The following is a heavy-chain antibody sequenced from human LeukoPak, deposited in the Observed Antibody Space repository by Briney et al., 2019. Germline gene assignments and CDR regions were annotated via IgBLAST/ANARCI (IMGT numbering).Heavy chain of an antibody. CDR2: ISSTGGTA. J-gene: IGHJ4*02. V-gene: IGHV3-23*01. D-gene: IGHD3-9*01. CDR3: AKDPPLVAYYFDY. Sequence: GGSLRLSCAASGFTFSSFGMSRVRQAPGKGLEWVSAISSTGGTAYYADSVKGRFTISRDNSKNTLYLQMNSLRAEDTAVYYCAKDPPLVAYYFDYWGQGTLVTVSS. CDR1: GFTFSSFG.